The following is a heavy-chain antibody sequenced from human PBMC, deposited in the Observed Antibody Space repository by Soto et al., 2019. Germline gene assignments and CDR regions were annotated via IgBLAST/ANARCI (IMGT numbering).Heavy chain of an antibody. J-gene: IGHJ4*02. D-gene: IGHD2-21*01. V-gene: IGHV4-39*01. CDR2: IYYSGST. Sequence: SETLSLTCAVSGVSISSTGFYWNWMRQPPGKGLEWIGSIYYSGSTNHNPSLTSRVTISAHKSKNQFSLKLKSVTAADTAVYYCARAGIVARRGDFDSWGQGTLVTVS. CDR1: GVSISSTGFY. CDR3: ARAGIVARRGDFDS.